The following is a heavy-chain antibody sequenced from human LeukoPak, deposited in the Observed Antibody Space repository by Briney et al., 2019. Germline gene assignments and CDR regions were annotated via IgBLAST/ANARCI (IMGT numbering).Heavy chain of an antibody. CDR2: FFYTGNI. V-gene: IGHV4-30-4*07. D-gene: IGHD1-1*01. CDR3: TRGAGSTTSNDAFDI. CDR1: GGSISSGSYS. Sequence: SETLSLTCAVSGGSISSGSYSWGWIRQPPGKGLEWIGYFFYTGNIYYNASLKSRVTISVDTSKNQFSLKVSSVTAADTAVYYCTRGAGSTTSNDAFDIWGQGTMVTVSS. J-gene: IGHJ3*02.